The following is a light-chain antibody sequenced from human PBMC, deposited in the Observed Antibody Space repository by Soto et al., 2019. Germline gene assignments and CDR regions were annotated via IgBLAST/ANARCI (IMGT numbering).Light chain of an antibody. CDR1: SSNIGAGYD. CDR3: QSYDSSLSGSV. CDR2: GNS. V-gene: IGLV1-40*01. Sequence: QSVLTQPPSVSGAPGQRVTISCTGSSSNIGAGYDVHWYQPLPGTAPKLLIYGNSNRPSGVPDRFSGSKSGTSASLAITGLQAEDEADDYCQSYDSSLSGSVFGGGTKLTVL. J-gene: IGLJ2*01.